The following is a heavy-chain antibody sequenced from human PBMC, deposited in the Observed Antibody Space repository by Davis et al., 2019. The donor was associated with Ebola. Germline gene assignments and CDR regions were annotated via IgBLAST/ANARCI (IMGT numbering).Heavy chain of an antibody. V-gene: IGHV3-43*01. CDR1: GLIFDDNT. CDR2: VSWDGGST. D-gene: IGHD1-26*01. J-gene: IGHJ4*02. CDR3: VSGPFDY. Sequence: GESLKISCAASGLIFDDNTMHWVRQAPGKGPEWISLVSWDGGSTYYADSVKGRFTISRDNSKNSLYLQMNSLRTEDTALYYCVSGPFDYWGPGTLVTVSS.